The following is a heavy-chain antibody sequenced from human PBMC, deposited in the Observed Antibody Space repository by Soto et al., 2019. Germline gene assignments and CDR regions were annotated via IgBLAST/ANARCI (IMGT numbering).Heavy chain of an antibody. J-gene: IGHJ4*02. D-gene: IGHD3-16*01. V-gene: IGHV4-59*08. CDR3: ARHGDNFDYIFDY. Sequence: QVQLQESGPGPVKPSETLSLTCTVSGDSISNYYWSWIRQSPGKGLEWLGYIYYSVTTNYNPSLKCRATISVDTSKNQFSLQLSSVTAADTAVYYCARHGDNFDYIFDYWGQGTLVTVSS. CDR2: IYYSVTT. CDR1: GDSISNYY.